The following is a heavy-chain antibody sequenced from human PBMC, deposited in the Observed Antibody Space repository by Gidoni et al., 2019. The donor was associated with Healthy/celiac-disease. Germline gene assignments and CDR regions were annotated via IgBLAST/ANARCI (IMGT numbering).Heavy chain of an antibody. CDR1: GFTFRSYS. V-gene: IGHV3-21*01. J-gene: IGHJ3*02. CDR2: SSSSSSYI. D-gene: IGHD4-17*01. Sequence: EVQLVESGGGLVKPGGSLRLSCAASGFTFRSYSRNWVRQAPGKGLEWVSSSSSSSSYIYYADSVKGRFTISRDNAKNSLYLQMNSLRAEDTAVYYCARDGGATVVTDDAFDIWGQGTMVTVSS. CDR3: ARDGGATVVTDDAFDI.